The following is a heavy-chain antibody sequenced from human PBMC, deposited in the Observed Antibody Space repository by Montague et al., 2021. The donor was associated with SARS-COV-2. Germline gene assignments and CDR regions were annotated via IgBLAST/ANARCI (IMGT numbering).Heavy chain of an antibody. CDR1: GFTFSNYD. V-gene: IGHV3-48*03. CDR3: TRDYRSIVGDGLDI. CDR2: ISTSAYTT. Sequence: SLRLSCAASGFTFSNYDMNWVRQAPGKGPEWISYISTSAYTTSYADSVKGRFTISRDNGKNSLYLQMNSLRVEDTAVYYCTRDYRSIVGDGLDIWGQGTTVTVSS. D-gene: IGHD3-16*02. J-gene: IGHJ3*02.